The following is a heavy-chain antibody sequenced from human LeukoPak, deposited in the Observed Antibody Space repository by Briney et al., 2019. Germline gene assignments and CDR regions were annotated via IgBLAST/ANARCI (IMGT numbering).Heavy chain of an antibody. V-gene: IGHV3-21*01. Sequence: GGSLRLSCAASGFTFSSYSMTWVRQAPGKGLEWVSSISSSSSYIYYADSVKGRFTISRDNAKNSLYLQMNSLRAEDTAVYYCARDLWGYSSTDYWGQGTLVTVSS. CDR3: ARDLWGYSSTDY. CDR2: ISSSSSYI. J-gene: IGHJ4*02. D-gene: IGHD5-18*01. CDR1: GFTFSSYS.